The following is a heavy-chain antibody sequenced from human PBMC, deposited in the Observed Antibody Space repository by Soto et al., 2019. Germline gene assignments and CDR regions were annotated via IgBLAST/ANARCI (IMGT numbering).Heavy chain of an antibody. D-gene: IGHD3-10*01. J-gene: IGHJ6*02. V-gene: IGHV1-3*01. CDR2: INAGNGNT. CDR1: GYTFTSYA. CDR3: AREQYYGSGSYYNDYYGMGV. Sequence: ASVKVSFKASGYTFTSYAMHWVRQAPGQRLEWMGWINAGNGNTKYSQKFQGRVTITRDTSASTAYMELSSLRSEDTAVYYCAREQYYGSGSYYNDYYGMGVWGQGTTVTVSS.